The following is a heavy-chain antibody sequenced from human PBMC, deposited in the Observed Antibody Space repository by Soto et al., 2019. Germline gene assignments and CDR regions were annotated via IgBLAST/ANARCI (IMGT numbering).Heavy chain of an antibody. D-gene: IGHD3-10*01. J-gene: IGHJ4*02. CDR1: GFTYKIHA. CDR2: INSNGGST. CDR3: VRVVYGSGSYYGYFDN. V-gene: IGHV3-64D*08. Sequence: EVQLVESGGGLVQPGGSLRLSCSASGFTYKIHAMHWVRQAPGKGLEYVSTINSNGGSTYYASSVKGRSTVSRDNSKNTLYLQLSNLRAEDTAVYYCVRVVYGSGSYYGYFDNWGQGTLVTVSS.